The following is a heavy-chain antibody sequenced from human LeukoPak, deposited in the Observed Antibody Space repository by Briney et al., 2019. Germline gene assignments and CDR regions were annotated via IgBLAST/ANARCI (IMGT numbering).Heavy chain of an antibody. V-gene: IGHV4-39*07. J-gene: IGHJ4*02. D-gene: IGHD2-15*01. CDR2: IYYSGST. Sequence: SETLSLTCTVSGGSISSSSYYWGWIRQPPGKGLEWIGNIYYSGSTYYNPSLKSRVTISVDTSKNQFSLKLSSVTAADTAVYYCAREGYCSGGSCYHDKRILYWGQGTLVTVSS. CDR1: GGSISSSSYY. CDR3: AREGYCSGGSCYHDKRILY.